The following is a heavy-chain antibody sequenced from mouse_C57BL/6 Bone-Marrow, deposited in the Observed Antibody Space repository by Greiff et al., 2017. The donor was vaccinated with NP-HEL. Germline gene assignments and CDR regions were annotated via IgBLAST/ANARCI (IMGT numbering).Heavy chain of an antibody. CDR1: GYTFTNYW. Sequence: QVQLKESGAELVRPGTSVKMSCKASGYTFTNYWIGWAKQRPGHGLEWIGDIYPGGGYTNYNEKFKGKATLTADKSSGTAYMQFSSLTSEDSAIYYCARYYGSTYYFDDWGQGTTLTVSS. D-gene: IGHD1-1*01. CDR3: ARYYGSTYYFDD. J-gene: IGHJ2*01. V-gene: IGHV1-63*01. CDR2: IYPGGGYT.